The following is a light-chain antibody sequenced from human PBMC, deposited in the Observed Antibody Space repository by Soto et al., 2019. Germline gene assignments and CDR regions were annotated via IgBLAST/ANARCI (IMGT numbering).Light chain of an antibody. Sequence: EIVLTQSPATLSLSPGERATLSCRASQSISSSLAWYQQKLGQAPRLLIYDTFNRATGIPARFSGSGSGTDFTLTIDSLEPEDFAVYYCQQRSAWPLTFGGGTKVEI. CDR1: QSISSS. CDR2: DTF. J-gene: IGKJ4*01. CDR3: QQRSAWPLT. V-gene: IGKV3-11*01.